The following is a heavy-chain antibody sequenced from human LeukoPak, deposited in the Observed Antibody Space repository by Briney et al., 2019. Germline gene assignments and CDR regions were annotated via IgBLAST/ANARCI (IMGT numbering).Heavy chain of an antibody. CDR2: ISAYNGNT. CDR1: GYTFTSYG. CDR3: ARYYYDSSGYPWGTIGYYYYYYYMDV. V-gene: IGHV1-18*01. Sequence: GASVKVSCKASGYTFTSYGISWVRQAPGQGLEWMGWISAYNGNTNYAQKLQGRVTMTTDTSTSTAYMELRSLRSDDTAVYYCARYYYDSSGYPWGTIGYYYYYYYMDVWGKGTTVTISS. D-gene: IGHD3-22*01. J-gene: IGHJ6*03.